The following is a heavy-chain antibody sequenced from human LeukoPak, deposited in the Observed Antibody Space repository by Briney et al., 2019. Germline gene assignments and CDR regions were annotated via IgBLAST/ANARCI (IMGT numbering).Heavy chain of an antibody. D-gene: IGHD1-20*01. V-gene: IGHV4-59*01. CDR1: GGSISSYY. CDR3: ARASSLDNWNDADTFDY. J-gene: IGHJ4*02. Sequence: SKTLSLTCAVSGGSISSYYWSWIRQPPGKGLEWIGYIYYSGSTNYNPSLKSRVTISVDTSKNQFSLKLSSVTAADTAVYYCARASSLDNWNDADTFDYWGQGTLVTVSS. CDR2: IYYSGST.